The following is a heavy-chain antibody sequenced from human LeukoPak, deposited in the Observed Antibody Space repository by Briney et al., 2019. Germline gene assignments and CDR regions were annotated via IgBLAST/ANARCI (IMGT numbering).Heavy chain of an antibody. CDR1: GIRFNSYA. J-gene: IGHJ4*02. CDR2: ISGYGDIT. V-gene: IGHV3-23*01. D-gene: IGHD3-3*01. Sequence: GGSLGLLCSASGIRFNSYAMSWVRQAPGKGLELISAISGYGDITFYAGSAKGRFTISRDNSKNTLHMQMDSLRPEDTAVYYCASGNDFWSGHYAGGGPTNWGQGTLVTVSS. CDR3: ASGNDFWSGHYAGGGPTN.